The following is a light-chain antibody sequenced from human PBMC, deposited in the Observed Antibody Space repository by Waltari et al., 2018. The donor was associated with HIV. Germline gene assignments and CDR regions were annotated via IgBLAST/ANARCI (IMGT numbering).Light chain of an antibody. CDR1: SSNIGSNT. J-gene: IGLJ2*01. CDR3: AAWDDSLNGVV. Sequence: QSVLTQPPSASGTPGQRVTISCSGSSSNIGSNTVNWYQQLPGTAPKLLIYNKQRPSGVPDRFSGSKSGTSASLAISGLRSQDEADYYCAAWDDSLNGVVFGGGTKLTVL. V-gene: IGLV1-44*01. CDR2: NK.